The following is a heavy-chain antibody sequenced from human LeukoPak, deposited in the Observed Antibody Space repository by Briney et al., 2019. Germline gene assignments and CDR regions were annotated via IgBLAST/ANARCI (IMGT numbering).Heavy chain of an antibody. CDR2: INPNSGGT. J-gene: IGHJ4*02. CDR1: GYTFTGYY. D-gene: IGHD3-9*01. CDR3: ARDHFDSNSFDY. V-gene: IGHV1-2*02. Sequence: ASVKVSCKASGYTFTGYYMHWVRQAPGQGLEWMGWINPNSGGTNYARKFQGRVTMTRDTSISTAYMELSRLRSDDTAVYYCARDHFDSNSFDYWGQGTLVTVSS.